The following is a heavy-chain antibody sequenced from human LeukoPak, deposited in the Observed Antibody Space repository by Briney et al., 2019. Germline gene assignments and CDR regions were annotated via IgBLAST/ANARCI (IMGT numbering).Heavy chain of an antibody. CDR1: GRSISSGSYY. CDR3: AREWGLEHGAFDI. J-gene: IGHJ3*02. V-gene: IGHV4-61*02. D-gene: IGHD1/OR15-1a*01. Sequence: PSETLSLTCTVSGRSISSGSYYCSWIRQPAWNGLEWISRIFTSGSTNYNPYLKSRVTISVDTSKNQFSLKLSSVTAADTAVYYSAREWGLEHGAFDIWGQGTMVTVSS. CDR2: IFTSGST.